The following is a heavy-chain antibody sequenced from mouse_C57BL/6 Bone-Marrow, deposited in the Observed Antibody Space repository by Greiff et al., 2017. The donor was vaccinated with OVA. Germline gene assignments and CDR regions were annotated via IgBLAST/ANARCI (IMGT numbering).Heavy chain of an antibody. CDR2: IDPEDGET. J-gene: IGHJ2*01. Sequence: EVHLVESGAELVKPGASVKLSCTASGFNIKDYYMHWVKQRTEQGLEWIGRIDPEDGETKYAPKFQGKATITADTSSNTAYLQLSSLTSEDTAVYYCASPPLYYGNYVAFFDYWGQGTTLTVSS. CDR3: ASPPLYYGNYVAFFDY. V-gene: IGHV14-2*01. D-gene: IGHD2-1*01. CDR1: GFNIKDYY.